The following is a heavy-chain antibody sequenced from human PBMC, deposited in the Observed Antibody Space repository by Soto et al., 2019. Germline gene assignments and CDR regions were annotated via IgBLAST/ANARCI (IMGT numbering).Heavy chain of an antibody. CDR2: IYYSGST. Sequence: SETLSLTCTVSGGSISSSSYYWGWIRQPPGKGLEWIGSIYYSGSTYYNPSLKSRVTISVDTSKNQFSLKLSSVTAADTAVYYCARQFLWELRPDAFDIWGQGTMVTVSS. J-gene: IGHJ3*02. D-gene: IGHD1-26*01. V-gene: IGHV4-39*01. CDR1: GGSISSSSYY. CDR3: ARQFLWELRPDAFDI.